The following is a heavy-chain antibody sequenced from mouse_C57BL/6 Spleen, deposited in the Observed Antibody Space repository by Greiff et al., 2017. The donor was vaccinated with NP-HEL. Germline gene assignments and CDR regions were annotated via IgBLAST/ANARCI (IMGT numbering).Heavy chain of an antibody. CDR1: GYTFTDYE. V-gene: IGHV1-15*01. J-gene: IGHJ3*01. CDR3: TRAPLFAY. CDR2: IDPETGGT. Sequence: VQLQQSGAELVRPGASVTLSCKASGYTFTDYEMHWVKQTPVHGLEWIGAIDPETGGTAYNQKFKGQAILTADKSSSTAYMELRSLTSEDSAVYYCTRAPLFAYWGQGTLVTVSA.